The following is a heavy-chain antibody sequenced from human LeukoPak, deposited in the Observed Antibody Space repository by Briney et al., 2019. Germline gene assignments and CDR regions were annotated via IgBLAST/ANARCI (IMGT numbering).Heavy chain of an antibody. CDR2: IYPGDSDT. V-gene: IGHV5-51*01. D-gene: IGHD5-18*01. CDR1: GYTFTTYW. CDR3: AGQMGGYSYGSTNFDY. Sequence: GESLKISCKGSGYTFTTYWIAWVRQMPGKGLEWMGIIYPGDSDTRYSPSFQGQVTISADKSISTAYLQWSSLKASDTAMYYCAGQMGGYSYGSTNFDYWGQGTLVTVSS. J-gene: IGHJ4*02.